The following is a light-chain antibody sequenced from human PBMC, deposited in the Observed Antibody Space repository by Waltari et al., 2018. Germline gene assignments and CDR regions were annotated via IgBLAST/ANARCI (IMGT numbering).Light chain of an antibody. J-gene: IGKJ1*01. CDR1: QSVSRT. V-gene: IGKV3-20*01. CDR2: DAS. CDR3: QKYGTLPAT. Sequence: EIVLTQSPGTLSVSPGERVTLSCRASQSVSRTLAWYQQKPGQAPRLLIYDASTRATDIPDRFSGSGSGTDFSLTISRLEPEDFAVYYCQKYGTLPATFGQGTKVEIK.